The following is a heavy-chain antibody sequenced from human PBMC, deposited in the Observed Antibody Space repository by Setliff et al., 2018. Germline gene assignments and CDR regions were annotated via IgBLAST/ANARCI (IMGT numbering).Heavy chain of an antibody. CDR3: ARAISGWYSAHYYYMDV. CDR1: GGPISSGSDY. D-gene: IGHD6-19*01. J-gene: IGHJ6*03. CDR2: TYTTGST. V-gene: IGHV4-61*09. Sequence: SETLSLTCTVSGGPISSGSDYWTWIRQPAGKGLEWIGHTYTTGSTNYNPSLKSRVTKSVDTSMNQFPLKLSSVTAADTAVYYCARAISGWYSAHYYYMDVWGKGTTVTVSS.